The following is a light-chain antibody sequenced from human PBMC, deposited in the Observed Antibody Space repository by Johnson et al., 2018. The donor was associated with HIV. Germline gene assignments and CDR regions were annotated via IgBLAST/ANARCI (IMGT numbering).Light chain of an antibody. CDR1: SSNIGSNY. V-gene: IGLV1-51*01. Sequence: QSVLTQPPSVSAAPGQRVTISCSGSSSNIGSNYVSWYQQVPGTAPKLLIYDNTKRPSGIPDRFSGSKSGTSATLGITGLQTWDEADYYCGTWDTSLSAGYVFGTGTKVTVL. J-gene: IGLJ1*01. CDR3: GTWDTSLSAGYV. CDR2: DNT.